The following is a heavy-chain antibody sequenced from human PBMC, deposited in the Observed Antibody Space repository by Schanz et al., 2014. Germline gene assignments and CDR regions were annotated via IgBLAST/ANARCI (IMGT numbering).Heavy chain of an antibody. J-gene: IGHJ4*02. D-gene: IGHD2-2*01. CDR2: IYHSGST. CDR1: GGSFSGYY. CDR3: ARAARRTRVVPLYFDY. V-gene: IGHV4-34*01. Sequence: QVQLQQWGAGLLKPSETLSLTCGVFGGSFSGYYWSWIRQPPGKGLEWIGEIYHSGSTNYNPSLKSRVTISVDKPKKQFSLKVTSMTAADTAVYYCARAARRTRVVPLYFDYWGQGTLVTVSS.